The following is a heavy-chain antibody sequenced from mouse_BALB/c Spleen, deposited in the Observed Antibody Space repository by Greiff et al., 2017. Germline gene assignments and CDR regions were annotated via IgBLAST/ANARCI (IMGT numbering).Heavy chain of an antibody. J-gene: IGHJ4*01. CDR1: GYTFSSYW. CDR3: ARSGGLRYAMDY. V-gene: IGHV1-9*01. Sequence: QVQLKESGAELMKPGASVKISCKATGYTFSSYWIEWVKQRPGHGLEWIGEILPGSGSTNYNEKFKGKATFTADTSSNTAYMQLSSLTSEDSAVYYCARSGGLRYAMDYWGQGTSVTVSS. CDR2: ILPGSGST. D-gene: IGHD2-4*01.